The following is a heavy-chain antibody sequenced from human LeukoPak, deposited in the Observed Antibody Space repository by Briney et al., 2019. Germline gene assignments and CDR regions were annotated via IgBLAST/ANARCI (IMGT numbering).Heavy chain of an antibody. CDR3: ARVAAAVPDY. Sequence: GGSLRLSCAASGFTFTTYWMTWVSQAPGKGLEWVANIKQDGSDKYYMDSVKGRFTISRDNANNALYLQMNSLRDEDTAVYYCARVAAAVPDYWGQGTLVTVYS. J-gene: IGHJ4*02. D-gene: IGHD6-13*01. V-gene: IGHV3-7*04. CDR2: IKQDGSDK. CDR1: GFTFTTYW.